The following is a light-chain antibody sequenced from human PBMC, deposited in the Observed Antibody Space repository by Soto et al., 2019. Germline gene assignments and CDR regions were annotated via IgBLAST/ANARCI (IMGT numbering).Light chain of an antibody. Sequence: QSVLTQPPSASGSPGQSVTISCTGTSSDVGAYNYVSWYQHHPGKAPKLMIYEVSKWPSGVPHRFSGSKSGNTASLPVSGLQAEDEADYYCSSYAGTNNFVVFGGGTKLTVL. CDR3: SSYAGTNNFVV. J-gene: IGLJ2*01. CDR2: EVS. CDR1: SSDVGAYNY. V-gene: IGLV2-8*01.